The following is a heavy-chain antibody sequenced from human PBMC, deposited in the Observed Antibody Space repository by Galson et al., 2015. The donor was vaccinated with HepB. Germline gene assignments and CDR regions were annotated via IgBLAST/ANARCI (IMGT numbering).Heavy chain of an antibody. J-gene: IGHJ4*02. CDR3: AHGYGPLDY. V-gene: IGHV2-5*02. CDR1: GFSLDTAGEG. D-gene: IGHD5-12*01. CDR2: IYWDDDK. Sequence: PALVKPTQTLTLTCTFSGFSLDTAGEGVGWVRQPPGKAREWLALIYWDDDKRYIPSLMNRPTITKDASKNQVVLTLADMDPIDTGTYYCAHGYGPLDYWGQGILVTVSS.